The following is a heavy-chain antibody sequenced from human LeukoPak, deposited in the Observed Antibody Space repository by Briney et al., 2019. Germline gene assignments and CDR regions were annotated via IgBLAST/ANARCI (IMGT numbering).Heavy chain of an antibody. CDR2: ITWDGTFT. CDR3: AKEIDDHDDYGGGFDH. Sequence: GGSLRLSCEASGFTFEDYAMHWVRQRPGKGLEWISLITWDGTFTYYGDSVKGRITITRDNSENFLFLQMKNLTSEDTAVYYCAKEIDDHDDYGGGFDHWGQGTLVSVSS. J-gene: IGHJ4*02. CDR1: GFTFEDYA. V-gene: IGHV3-43D*03. D-gene: IGHD4-17*01.